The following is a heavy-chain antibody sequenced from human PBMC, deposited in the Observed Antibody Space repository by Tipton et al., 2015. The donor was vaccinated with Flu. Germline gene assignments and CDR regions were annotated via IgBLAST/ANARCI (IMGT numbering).Heavy chain of an antibody. CDR1: GGSISSGGAY. Sequence: SGLVKPSQTLSLTCNVSGGSISSGGAYWSWIRQHPGKGLEWIGNFFHSGSTYYNPSLKSRVAISEDRSRNQFSLRLSSVTAADTAAYYCARRDYSNYVSDPKNWFDPWGQGTLVTASS. CDR3: ARRDYSNYVSDPKNWFDP. D-gene: IGHD4-11*01. J-gene: IGHJ5*02. CDR2: FFHSGST. V-gene: IGHV4-30-2*01.